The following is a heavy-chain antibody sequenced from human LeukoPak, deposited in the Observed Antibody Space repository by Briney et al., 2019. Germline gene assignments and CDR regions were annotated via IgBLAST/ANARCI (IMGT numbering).Heavy chain of an antibody. Sequence: GGSLRLSCAASGFTFSTYSMNWVRQAPGKGLEYVSDISSNGGSTYYANSVKGRFTISRDNSKNTLYLQMGSLRAEDMAVYYCARGTMTGQFDYWGQGTLVTVSS. V-gene: IGHV3-64*01. CDR3: ARGTMTGQFDY. CDR1: GFTFSTYS. D-gene: IGHD3-22*01. J-gene: IGHJ4*02. CDR2: ISSNGGST.